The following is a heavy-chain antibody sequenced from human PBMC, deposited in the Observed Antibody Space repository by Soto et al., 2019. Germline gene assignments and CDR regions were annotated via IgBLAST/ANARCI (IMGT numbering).Heavy chain of an antibody. J-gene: IGHJ6*02. CDR2: ISGSGGST. V-gene: IGHV3-23*01. Sequence: EVQLLESGGGLVQPGGSLRLSCAASGFTFSSYAMGWVRQAPGKGLEWVSAISGSGGSTYYADSVKGRFTISRDNSKNTVYLQMNSLRAEDTAVYYCAKDNWNGAYYYYGMDVWGQGTTVTVSS. CDR1: GFTFSSYA. D-gene: IGHD1-20*01. CDR3: AKDNWNGAYYYYGMDV.